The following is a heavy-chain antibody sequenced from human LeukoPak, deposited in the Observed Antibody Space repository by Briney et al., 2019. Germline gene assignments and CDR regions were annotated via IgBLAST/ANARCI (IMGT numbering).Heavy chain of an antibody. CDR1: GFTFSNYG. Sequence: GRSLRLSCAASGFTFSNYGIHWVRQAPGKGLEWVAFIESEERNKHYAESVKGRFTISRDNSRNTLNLQMNSLRPEDTAVYYCTKGISTEDYRFFFWGQGALVTVSS. V-gene: IGHV3-30*02. D-gene: IGHD3-16*02. J-gene: IGHJ4*02. CDR2: IESEERNK. CDR3: TKGISTEDYRFFF.